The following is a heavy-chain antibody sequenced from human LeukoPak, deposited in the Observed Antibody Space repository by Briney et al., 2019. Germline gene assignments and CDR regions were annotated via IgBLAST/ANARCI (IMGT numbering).Heavy chain of an antibody. CDR3: ATYRQVLLPFES. J-gene: IGHJ4*02. CDR1: GFPFRTFA. Sequence: GGSLNLSCEASGFPFRTFAMTWVRKPPGKGLEWVSSIFPSGGEIHYAASVRGRFTISRKNSKSTLSLQMNSLRSEDTTIYYCATYRQVLLPFESWGQGTLVTVSS. CDR2: IFPSGGEI. V-gene: IGHV3-23*01. D-gene: IGHD2-8*02.